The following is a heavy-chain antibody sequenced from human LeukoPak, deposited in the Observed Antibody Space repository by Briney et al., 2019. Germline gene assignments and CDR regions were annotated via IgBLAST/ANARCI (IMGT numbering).Heavy chain of an antibody. CDR3: AKNAEDYYDSSGHDY. V-gene: IGHV3-30*02. Sequence: QPGESLRLSCAASGFTFSRYGMHWVRQAPCKGLEWVAFIRYDGSNKYYADSLKGRFTISRDNSKSTLYLQMNSLRNEDTAVYYCAKNAEDYYDSSGHDYWGQGTLVAVSS. J-gene: IGHJ4*02. CDR1: GFTFSRYG. CDR2: IRYDGSNK. D-gene: IGHD3-22*01.